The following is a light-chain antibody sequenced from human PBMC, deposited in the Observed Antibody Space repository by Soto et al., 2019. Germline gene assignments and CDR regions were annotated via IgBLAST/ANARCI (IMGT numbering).Light chain of an antibody. V-gene: IGKV3D-11*01. CDR1: QGIGDT. CDR2: DAS. CDR3: QQRSRWPWT. Sequence: KQSAATLSFSPGEGATVSCRASQGIGDTLAWYQHKPGQTPRLLMYDASKRATGIPARFSGSGSGTDFTLTISSLEPEDFAVYYCQQRSRWPWTFGQGTKVDI. J-gene: IGKJ1*01.